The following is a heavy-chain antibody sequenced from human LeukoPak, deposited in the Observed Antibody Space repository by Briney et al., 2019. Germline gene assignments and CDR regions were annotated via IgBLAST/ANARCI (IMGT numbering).Heavy chain of an antibody. J-gene: IGHJ6*02. CDR3: ARAGASYAMDV. Sequence: GGSLRLSCAASGFTFSNYWMSWVRQAPGKGLEWVINISQDGSGKNYADSVEGRFTISRDNAKNSLYLQMNSLRAEDTAVYYCARAGASYAMDVWGQGTTVTVS. CDR1: GFTFSNYW. CDR2: ISQDGSGK. D-gene: IGHD1-14*01. V-gene: IGHV3-7*03.